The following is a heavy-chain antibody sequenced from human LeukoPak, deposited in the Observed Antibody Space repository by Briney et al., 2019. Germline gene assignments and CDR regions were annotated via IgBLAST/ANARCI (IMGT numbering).Heavy chain of an antibody. CDR2: ISGRGSRT. CDR3: AKEVTYGSGPPGFSGMDV. V-gene: IGHV3-23*01. J-gene: IGHJ6*02. Sequence: GGSLRLSCGASGFTFSTYDMTWVRQAPGKGLEWVSGISGRGSRTYYAESVKGRFTISRENSKETLFLQMNSLRVEDTAVYYCAKEVTYGSGPPGFSGMDVWGQGTTVTVSS. D-gene: IGHD3-10*01. CDR1: GFTFSTYD.